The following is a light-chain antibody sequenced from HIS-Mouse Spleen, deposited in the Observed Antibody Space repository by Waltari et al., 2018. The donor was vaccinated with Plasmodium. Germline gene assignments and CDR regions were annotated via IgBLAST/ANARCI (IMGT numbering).Light chain of an antibody. Sequence: SYELTQPPSVSVSPGQTARITCSGDALPKKYGYWYQQKSGQAPVLVIYEERKRPPGIPERFSGSSSGTMATLTISGAQVEDEADYYCYSTDSSGNHRVFGGGTKLTVL. V-gene: IGLV3-10*01. CDR3: YSTDSSGNHRV. CDR2: EER. CDR1: ALPKKY. J-gene: IGLJ3*02.